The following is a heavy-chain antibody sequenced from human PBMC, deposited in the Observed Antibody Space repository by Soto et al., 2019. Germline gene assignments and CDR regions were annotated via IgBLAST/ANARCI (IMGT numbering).Heavy chain of an antibody. CDR2: IYDSGSP. CDR3: ARGVGSSPPRY. V-gene: IGHV4-59*01. D-gene: IGHD3-9*01. Sequence: QVQLQESGPGQVKPSETLSLTCTISGGSISVYYWSWIRQSPGQRLEWIGYIYDSGSPYYNPSLKTRVTIAADSSKNQISLKLTSATAADTAVYYCARGVGSSPPRYWGRGTLVTVSS. J-gene: IGHJ4*02. CDR1: GGSISVYY.